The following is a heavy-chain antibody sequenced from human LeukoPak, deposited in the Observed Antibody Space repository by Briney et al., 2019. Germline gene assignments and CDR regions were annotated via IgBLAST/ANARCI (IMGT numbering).Heavy chain of an antibody. Sequence: PSETLSLTCTVSGYSISSGYYWGWIRQPPGKGLEWIGSIYHSGSTYYNPSLKSRVTISVDTSKNQFSLILSSVTAADTAVYFCARGFAYYYMDVWGKGTTVTVSS. CDR3: ARGFAYYYMDV. CDR2: IYHSGST. V-gene: IGHV4-38-2*02. D-gene: IGHD3-16*01. CDR1: GYSISSGYY. J-gene: IGHJ6*03.